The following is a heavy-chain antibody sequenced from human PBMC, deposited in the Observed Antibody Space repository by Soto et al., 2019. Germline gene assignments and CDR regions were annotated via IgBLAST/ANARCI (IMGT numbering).Heavy chain of an antibody. CDR2: ISSSSSYI. Sequence: PGGSLILSCAASGFTFSSYSMNWARSAPGKGLDWFSSISSSSSYIYYADSVKGRFTISRDNAKNSLYLQMNSLRAEDTAVYYCAREMDYYDSSGYWGHAFDIWGQGT. D-gene: IGHD3-22*01. J-gene: IGHJ3*02. V-gene: IGHV3-21*01. CDR1: GFTFSSYS. CDR3: AREMDYYDSSGYWGHAFDI.